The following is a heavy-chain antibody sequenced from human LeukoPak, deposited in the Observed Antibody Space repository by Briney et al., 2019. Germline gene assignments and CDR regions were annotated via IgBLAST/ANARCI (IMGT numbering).Heavy chain of an antibody. CDR3: ARERSRGDRFDP. CDR1: GGSISSGDYY. Sequence: SQTLSLTCTVSGGSISSGDYYWSWIRQPPGKGLEWIGYIYYSGSTYYNPSLKSRVTISVDTSKNQFSLELSSVTAADTAVYYCARERSRGDRFDPWGQGTLVTVSS. V-gene: IGHV4-30-4*01. D-gene: IGHD2-21*02. J-gene: IGHJ5*02. CDR2: IYYSGST.